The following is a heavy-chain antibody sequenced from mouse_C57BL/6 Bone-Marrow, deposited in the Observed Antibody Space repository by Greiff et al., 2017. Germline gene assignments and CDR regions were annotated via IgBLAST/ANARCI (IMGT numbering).Heavy chain of an antibody. Sequence: VQLVESGPGLVQPSQSLSITCTVSGFSLTSYGVHWVRQSPGKGLEWLGVIWSGGSTDYNAAFISRLSISKDNSKSQVFFKMNSLQADDTAIYYCARKNTMGMDYWGQGTSVTVSS. V-gene: IGHV2-2*01. J-gene: IGHJ4*01. CDR2: IWSGGST. CDR1: GFSLTSYG. CDR3: ARKNTMGMDY. D-gene: IGHD1-1*02.